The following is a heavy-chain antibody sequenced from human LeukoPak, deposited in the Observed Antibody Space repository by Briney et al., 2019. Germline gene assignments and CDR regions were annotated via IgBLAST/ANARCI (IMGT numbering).Heavy chain of an antibody. J-gene: IGHJ4*02. CDR1: GFTFSSYW. CDR3: ARDSKSVPSSTSCSFFDY. V-gene: IGHV3-7*01. CDR2: IKQDGSEK. Sequence: GGSLRLSCAASGFTFSSYWMSWVRQAPGKGLEWVANIKQDGSEKYYVDSVKGRFTISRDNAKNSLYLQTNSLRAEDTAVYYCARDSKSVPSSTSCSFFDYWGQGTLVTVSS. D-gene: IGHD2-2*01.